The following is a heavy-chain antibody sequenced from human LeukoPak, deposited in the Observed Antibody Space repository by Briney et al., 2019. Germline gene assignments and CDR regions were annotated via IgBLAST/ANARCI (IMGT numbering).Heavy chain of an antibody. Sequence: PGGSLRLSCAASGFTFSSYWMSWVRQAPGKGLEWVSYISSSGSTIYYADSVKGRFTISRDNAKNSLYLQMNSLRAEDTAVYYCAREGGSGWYSGWFDPWGQGTLVTVSS. CDR3: AREGGSGWYSGWFDP. CDR1: GFTFSSYW. V-gene: IGHV3-48*04. J-gene: IGHJ5*02. CDR2: ISSSGSTI. D-gene: IGHD6-19*01.